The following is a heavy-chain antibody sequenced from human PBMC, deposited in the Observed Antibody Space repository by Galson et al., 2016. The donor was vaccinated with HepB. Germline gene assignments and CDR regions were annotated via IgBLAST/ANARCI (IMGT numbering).Heavy chain of an antibody. CDR2: IIPIFGTA. J-gene: IGHJ5*02. Sequence: LVKVSCKASGGSFSSRAIGWVRQAPGHGLEWIGGIIPIFGTAEYTQKFQGKVTITADESTSTAYMELTNLRSEDTAVYYCATVGGEHDYGDYNLMPVWAYFDPWGQGTLVTVSS. V-gene: IGHV1-69*13. CDR1: GGSFSSRA. D-gene: IGHD4-17*01. CDR3: ATVGGEHDYGDYNLMPVWAYFDP.